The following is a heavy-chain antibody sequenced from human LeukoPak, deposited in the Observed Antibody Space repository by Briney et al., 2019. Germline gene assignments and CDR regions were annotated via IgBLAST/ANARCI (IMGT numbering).Heavy chain of an antibody. CDR3: ARRGSDFGFPFDY. CDR2: INPSGGST. D-gene: IGHD1-26*01. V-gene: IGHV1-46*01. J-gene: IGHJ4*02. CDR1: GYTFTTYG. Sequence: ASVKVSCKASGYTFTTYGINWMRQAPGQGLEWMGIINPSGGSTNYAQKFQGRVTMTRDTSTSTVYMEVSSLRSEDTAVYYCARRGSDFGFPFDYWGQGTLVTVSS.